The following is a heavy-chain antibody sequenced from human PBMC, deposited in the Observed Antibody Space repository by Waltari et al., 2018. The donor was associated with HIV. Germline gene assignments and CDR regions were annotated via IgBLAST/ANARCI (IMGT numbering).Heavy chain of an antibody. D-gene: IGHD3-3*01. CDR2: RAYDGRDK. CDR3: AREGRFLKPCDC. J-gene: IGHJ4*02. CDR1: GFTFSSYA. V-gene: IGHV3-30*04. Sequence: QVQLVESGGGVVQPGRSLRLSCAASGFTFSSYAMHWVRQAPGKGWGWGANRAYDGRDKYYADAVKGRFTSSRENSKNTLYLQRNSLRAEDTAVYYCAREGRFLKPCDCWGQRTLGTVSS.